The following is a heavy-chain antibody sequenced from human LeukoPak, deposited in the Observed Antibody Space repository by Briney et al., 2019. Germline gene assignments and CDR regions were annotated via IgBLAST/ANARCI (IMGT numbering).Heavy chain of an antibody. D-gene: IGHD5-12*01. CDR1: GGSISSYY. CDR3: ARARVDIVATTFYGFDY. V-gene: IGHV4-59*01. J-gene: IGHJ4*02. CDR2: IYYSGST. Sequence: SETLSLTCTVSGGSISSYYWSWIRQPPGKGLEWIGYIYYSGSTNYNPSLKNRVTISVDTSKNQFSLKLSSVTAADTAVYYCARARVDIVATTFYGFDYWGQGTLVTVSS.